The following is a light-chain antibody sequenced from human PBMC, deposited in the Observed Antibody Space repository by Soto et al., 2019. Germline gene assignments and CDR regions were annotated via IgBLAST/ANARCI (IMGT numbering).Light chain of an antibody. CDR2: GNR. V-gene: IGLV1-40*01. J-gene: IGLJ3*02. CDR1: SSNLGAGYD. CDR3: AVWDASLTGWV. Sequence: QSVLTQPPSVSGAPGQRVTISCTGNSSNLGAGYDVHWYQQLPGAAPKLVIFGNRNRPSGVPERFSGSKSGTSASLAISGLRSEDEAHYYCAVWDASLTGWVFGGGTKLTVL.